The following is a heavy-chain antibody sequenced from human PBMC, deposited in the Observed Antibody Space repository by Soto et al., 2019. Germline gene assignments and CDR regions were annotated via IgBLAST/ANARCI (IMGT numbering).Heavy chain of an antibody. Sequence: QVQLVESGGGVVQPGRSLTLSCAASGFIFSSYVIHWVRQTPDKGLEWVAFIARDGSNAYYADSVKGRFTISRDNSKNTLYLEMNSLRPEDTAVYYCARDEEGRSDCDLGHWGQGTLVIVSS. CDR3: ARDEEGRSDCDLGH. CDR1: GFIFSSYV. D-gene: IGHD2-21*01. J-gene: IGHJ4*02. V-gene: IGHV3-30*04. CDR2: IARDGSNA.